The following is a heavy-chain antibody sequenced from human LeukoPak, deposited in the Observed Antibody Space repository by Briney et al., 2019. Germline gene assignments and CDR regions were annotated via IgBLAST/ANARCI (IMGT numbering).Heavy chain of an antibody. CDR3: ARRGGPRGYYDSSGYYSLDY. Sequence: ASVKVSCKASGYTFTSYGISWVRQAPGQGLEWMGWISAYNGNTNYAQKLQGRVTMTTDTSTSTAYMELRSLRSDDTAVYYCARRGGPRGYYDSSGYYSLDYWGQGTLVTVSS. V-gene: IGHV1-18*01. CDR1: GYTFTSYG. CDR2: ISAYNGNT. J-gene: IGHJ4*02. D-gene: IGHD3-22*01.